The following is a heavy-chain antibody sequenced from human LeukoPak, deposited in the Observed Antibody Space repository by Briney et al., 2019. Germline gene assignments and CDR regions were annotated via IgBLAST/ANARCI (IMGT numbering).Heavy chain of an antibody. CDR2: IYTSGST. CDR1: CGSISSYY. Sequence: SETLSPTCTVSCGSISSYYWSWIRQPAGKGLEWIGRIYTSGSTNYNPSLKSRVTMSVDTSKNQFSLKLSSVTAADTAVYYCASSAVVVISHEYFQHWGQGTLVTVSS. J-gene: IGHJ1*01. V-gene: IGHV4-4*07. D-gene: IGHD3-22*01. CDR3: ASSAVVVISHEYFQH.